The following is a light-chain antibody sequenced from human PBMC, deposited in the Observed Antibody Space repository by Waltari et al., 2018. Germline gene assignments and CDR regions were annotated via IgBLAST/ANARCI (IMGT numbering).Light chain of an antibody. CDR2: LGS. V-gene: IGKV2-28*01. CDR3: MQSLQALWT. Sequence: QILLHSNGYNYLDWYLQKPGQSPQLLIYLGSNRASGVPDRFSGSGSGTDFTLKISTVEAEDVGVYYCMQSLQALWTFGQGTKVEIK. CDR1: QILLHSNGYNY. J-gene: IGKJ1*01.